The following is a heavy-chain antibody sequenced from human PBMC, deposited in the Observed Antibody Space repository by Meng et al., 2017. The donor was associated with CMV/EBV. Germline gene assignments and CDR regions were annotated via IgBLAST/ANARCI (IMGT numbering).Heavy chain of an antibody. V-gene: IGHV4-39*01. J-gene: IGHJ4*02. Sequence: SETLSLTCTVSGGSISSSSYYWGWIRQPPGKGLEWIGSIYYSGSTYYNPSLKSRVTISVDTSKNQFSLKLSSVTAADTAVYYCARLYGYSDYWGQGTLVTVSS. CDR3: ARLYGYSDY. CDR1: GGSISSSSYY. CDR2: IYYSGST. D-gene: IGHD5/OR15-5a*01.